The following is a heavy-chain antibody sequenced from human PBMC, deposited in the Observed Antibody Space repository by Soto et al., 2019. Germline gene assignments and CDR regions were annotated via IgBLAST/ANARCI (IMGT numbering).Heavy chain of an antibody. Sequence: GGSLRLSCAASGFTFSSYGMHWVRQAPGKGLEWVAVIWYDGSNKYYADSVKGRFTISRDNSKNTLYLQMNSLRAEDTAVYYCARELSRERWLQPSDAFDIWGQGTMVTVSS. CDR3: ARELSRERWLQPSDAFDI. CDR1: GFTFSSYG. CDR2: IWYDGSNK. D-gene: IGHD5-12*01. V-gene: IGHV3-33*01. J-gene: IGHJ3*02.